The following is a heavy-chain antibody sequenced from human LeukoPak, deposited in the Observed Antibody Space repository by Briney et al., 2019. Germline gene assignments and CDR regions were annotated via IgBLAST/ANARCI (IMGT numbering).Heavy chain of an antibody. V-gene: IGHV1-2*02. CDR3: ARLGGGSSWSNFDY. CDR2: ISPNSGAT. Sequence: VSVKVSCKASGYTFTGYYMHWVRQAPGQGLEWMGWISPNSGATNYAQKFQAMVTITGDTTISTAYMELSSLRSDDTAVYYCARLGGGSSWSNFDYWGQGALVTVSS. D-gene: IGHD6-13*01. J-gene: IGHJ4*02. CDR1: GYTFTGYY.